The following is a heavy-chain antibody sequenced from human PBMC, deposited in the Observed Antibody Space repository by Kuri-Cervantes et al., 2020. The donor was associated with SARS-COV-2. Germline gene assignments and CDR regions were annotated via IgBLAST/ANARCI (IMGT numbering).Heavy chain of an antibody. CDR1: GYTLTELS. CDR2: FDPEDGET. V-gene: IGHV1-24*01. Sequence: ASVKVSCKVSGYTLTELSMHWVRQAPGKGLEWMGGFDPEDGETIYAQKFQGRVTMTEDTSTDTAYMELSSLRSEDTALYYCAKDYSGYGWTLYYFDYWGQGTLVTVSS. J-gene: IGHJ4*02. D-gene: IGHD5-12*01. CDR3: AKDYSGYGWTLYYFDY.